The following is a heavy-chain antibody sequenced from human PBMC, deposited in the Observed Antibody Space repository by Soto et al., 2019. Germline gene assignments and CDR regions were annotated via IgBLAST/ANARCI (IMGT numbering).Heavy chain of an antibody. J-gene: IGHJ6*02. V-gene: IGHV3-30*18. D-gene: IGHD6-19*01. CDR1: GFTFSSYG. CDR2: ISYDGSNK. CDR3: AKDWQQWVHYYGMDV. Sequence: GGSLRLSCAASGFTFSSYGMHWVRQAPGKGLEWVAVISYDGSNKYYADSVKGRFTISRDNSKNTLYLQMNSLRAEDTAVYYCAKDWQQWVHYYGMDVWGQGTTVTVSS.